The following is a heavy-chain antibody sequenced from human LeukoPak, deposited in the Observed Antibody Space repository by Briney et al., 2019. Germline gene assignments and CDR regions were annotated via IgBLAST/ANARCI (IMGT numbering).Heavy chain of an antibody. CDR2: ISYDGSNK. D-gene: IGHD3-9*01. Sequence: PGRSLRLSCAAYGFTFSSYGMHWVRQAPGKGLEWVAVISYDGSNKYYADSVKGRFTISRDNSKNTLYLQMNSLRAEDTAVYYCAKARYFDWLSPHWFDPWGQGTLVTVSS. V-gene: IGHV3-30*18. CDR3: AKARYFDWLSPHWFDP. J-gene: IGHJ5*02. CDR1: GFTFSSYG.